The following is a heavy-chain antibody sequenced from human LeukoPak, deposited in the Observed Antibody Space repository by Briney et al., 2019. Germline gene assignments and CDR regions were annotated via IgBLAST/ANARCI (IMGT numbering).Heavy chain of an antibody. CDR1: GFTFSSYE. CDR2: ISSSSSYI. J-gene: IGHJ4*02. D-gene: IGHD6-13*01. V-gene: IGHV3-21*01. CDR3: ARVRACSSWNDY. Sequence: PGGSLRLSCAASGFTFSSYEMNWVRQAPGKGLEWVSSISSSSSYIYYADSVKGRFTISRDNAKNSLYLQMNSLRAEDTAVYYCARVRACSSWNDYWGQGTLVTVSS.